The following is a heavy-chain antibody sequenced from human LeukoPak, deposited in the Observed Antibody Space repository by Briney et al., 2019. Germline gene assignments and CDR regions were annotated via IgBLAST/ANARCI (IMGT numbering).Heavy chain of an antibody. CDR2: ISSSSSYI. CDR3: ARDPPYSGSYYQIDY. Sequence: GGSLRLSCAASGFTFSSYSMNWVRQAPGKGLEWVSSISSSSSYIYYADSVKGRFTISRDNPKNSLYLQMNSLRAEDTAVYYCARDPPYSGSYYQIDYWGQGTLVTVSS. CDR1: GFTFSSYS. V-gene: IGHV3-21*01. J-gene: IGHJ4*02. D-gene: IGHD1-26*01.